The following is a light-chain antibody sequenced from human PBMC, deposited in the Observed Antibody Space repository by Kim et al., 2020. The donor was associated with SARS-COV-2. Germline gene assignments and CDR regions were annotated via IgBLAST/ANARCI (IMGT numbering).Light chain of an antibody. Sequence: TPSDRATLACRASQSVSSNYLVWYQQRPGQAPRLLIFGASSRATGIPDRFSGSGSGTDFTLTISRLEPEDFAVYYCQHYGTSLWTFGPGTKVDIK. CDR2: GAS. CDR3: QHYGTSLWT. CDR1: QSVSSNY. V-gene: IGKV3-20*01. J-gene: IGKJ1*01.